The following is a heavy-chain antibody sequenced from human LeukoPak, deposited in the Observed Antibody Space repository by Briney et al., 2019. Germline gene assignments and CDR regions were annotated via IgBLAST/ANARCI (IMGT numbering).Heavy chain of an antibody. V-gene: IGHV3-23*01. CDR3: VKEADNSGTYYMDV. CDR1: GFTFNEYV. D-gene: IGHD2/OR15-2a*01. Sequence: PGGSLRLSCAVSGFTFNEYVMSWVRQAPGSGLEWVSAVSSSGFSTYYADSVKGRFTISRDNFKNTLYLQLNSLRGEDTAVYYWVKEADNSGTYYMDVWGEGTTVTVSS. CDR2: VSSSGFST. J-gene: IGHJ6*03.